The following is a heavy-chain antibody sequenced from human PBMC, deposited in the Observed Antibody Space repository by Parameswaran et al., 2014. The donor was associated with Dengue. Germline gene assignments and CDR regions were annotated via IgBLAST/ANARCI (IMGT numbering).Heavy chain of an antibody. J-gene: IGHJ4*02. Sequence: PGASVKVSCKASGYTFISYSLHWVRQAPGQSLEWLGSINTANGDTKFSRSFQGRLSITRDSSANTAYMELSSLRSEDTAVYFCAREVRTNLNWEFFDQWGQGTLVTVSS. CDR1: GYTFISYS. D-gene: IGHD7-27*01. CDR2: INTANGDT. CDR3: AREVRTNLNWEFFDQ. V-gene: IGHV1-3*04.